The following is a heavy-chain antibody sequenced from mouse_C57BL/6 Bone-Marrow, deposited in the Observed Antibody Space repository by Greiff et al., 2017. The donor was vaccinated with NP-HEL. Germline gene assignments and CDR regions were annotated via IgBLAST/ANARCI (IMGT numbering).Heavy chain of an antibody. CDR2: IRSKSNNYAT. V-gene: IGHV10-1*01. CDR3: GRLWGGGVNAMDY. Sequence: EVKLMESGGGLVQPKGSLKLSCAASGFSFTTYAMNWVRQAPGKGLEWVARIRSKSNNYATYYADSVKDRFTISRDDSESMLYLQMNNLKTEDTAMYYVGRLWGGGVNAMDYWGQGTSVTVSS. J-gene: IGHJ4*01. CDR1: GFSFTTYA. D-gene: IGHD2-2*01.